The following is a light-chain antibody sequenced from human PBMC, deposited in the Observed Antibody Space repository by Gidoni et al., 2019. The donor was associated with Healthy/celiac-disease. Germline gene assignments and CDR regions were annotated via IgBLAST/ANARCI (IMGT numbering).Light chain of an antibody. CDR1: QGISSY. CDR2: AAA. Sequence: IQLTPSPSFLSASVGARVTITCRARQGISSYLAWYQQKPVKAPKLLIYAAATLQSGVPSRFSGSGAGTEFTLTISSLQPEDFATYYCQQLNSYSITFGQGTRLEIK. CDR3: QQLNSYSIT. J-gene: IGKJ5*01. V-gene: IGKV1-9*01.